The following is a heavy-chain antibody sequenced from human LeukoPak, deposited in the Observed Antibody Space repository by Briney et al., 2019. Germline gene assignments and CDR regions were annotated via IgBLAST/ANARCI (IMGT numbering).Heavy chain of an antibody. Sequence: SETLSLTCTVSGYSISSGYYWGWIRQPPGKGLEWIGYIYYSGSTNYNPSLKSRVTISVDTSKNQVSLKLTSVTAADTAVYYCARTEESGYNYGYFGYYYYMDVWGKGTTVTVSS. J-gene: IGHJ6*03. CDR1: GYSISSGYY. CDR3: ARTEESGYNYGYFGYYYYMDV. D-gene: IGHD5-18*01. V-gene: IGHV4-61*01. CDR2: IYYSGST.